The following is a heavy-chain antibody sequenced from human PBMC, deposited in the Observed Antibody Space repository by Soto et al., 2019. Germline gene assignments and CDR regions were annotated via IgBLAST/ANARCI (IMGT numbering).Heavy chain of an antibody. D-gene: IGHD3-16*01. V-gene: IGHV3-23*01. Sequence: GGSLRLSCAASGFKFSNYAMSWVRQAPGKGLEWVSLISATGGGTYCADSVKGRFTISRDNSHNTLYLQVHSLTAEDTAVYYCAKDRRAGGNSAFYFDFWGQGXQVTVYS. CDR3: AKDRRAGGNSAFYFDF. CDR2: ISATGGGT. CDR1: GFKFSNYA. J-gene: IGHJ4*02.